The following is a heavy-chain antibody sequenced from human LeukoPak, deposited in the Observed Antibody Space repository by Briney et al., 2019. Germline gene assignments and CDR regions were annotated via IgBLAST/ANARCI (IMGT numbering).Heavy chain of an antibody. D-gene: IGHD3-9*01. V-gene: IGHV1-18*01. Sequence: GASVKVSCKASGYTFTSYDINWVRQAPGQGLEWMGWVGGYNGNTNYAQKFEGRVAMTTDTSSSTAYMELRSLRSDDTAVYYCARDRDRILTGYWDFDYWGQGTLVTVSS. CDR2: VGGYNGNT. CDR3: ARDRDRILTGYWDFDY. J-gene: IGHJ4*02. CDR1: GYTFTSYD.